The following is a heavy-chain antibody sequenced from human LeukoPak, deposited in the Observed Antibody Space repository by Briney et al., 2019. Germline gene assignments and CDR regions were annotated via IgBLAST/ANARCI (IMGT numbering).Heavy chain of an antibody. CDR1: GGSISSSSYY. V-gene: IGHV4-39*01. D-gene: IGHD2-2*01. CDR2: IFYSGNT. CDR3: VRHGWRSTSLDWFDP. Sequence: SETLSLTCTVSGGSISSSSYYWGWIRQPPGKGLEWIGSIFYSGNTFYNPSLKSRVTISVHTSKNQFSLRLSSVTAADTAVYYCVRHGWRSTSLDWFDPWGQGTLVTVSS. J-gene: IGHJ5*02.